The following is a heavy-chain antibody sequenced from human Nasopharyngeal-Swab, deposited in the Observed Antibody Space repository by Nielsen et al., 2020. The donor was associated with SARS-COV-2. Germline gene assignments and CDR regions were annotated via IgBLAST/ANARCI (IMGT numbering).Heavy chain of an antibody. CDR2: IAHDASNE. CDR3: ARDAPAHYGAFY. Sequence: GGSLRLSCAASGFTSSSFGMTWVRQAPGKGLEWVAFIAHDASNEYYGDSVKGRFSISRDSSKNTLYLQLDSLRGEDTAVYYCARDAPAHYGAFYWGRGTLVTVSS. D-gene: IGHD4-17*01. J-gene: IGHJ4*02. CDR1: GFTSSSFG. V-gene: IGHV3-30*03.